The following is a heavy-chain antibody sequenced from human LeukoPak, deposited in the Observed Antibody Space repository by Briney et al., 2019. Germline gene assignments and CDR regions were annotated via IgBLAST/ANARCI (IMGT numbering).Heavy chain of an antibody. CDR1: GASITSGDYS. D-gene: IGHD5-12*01. V-gene: IGHV4-30-2*01. CDR2: IYHTGNT. Sequence: SSETLSLTCALSGASITSGDYSWNWMRQPSGKGLEWIGYIYHTGNTYYNPSLQSRVTISLDRSKNQFSLKLSSMTAADTAVYYCASGNTGYDRDSFDIWGQGTMVTVSS. CDR3: ASGNTGYDRDSFDI. J-gene: IGHJ3*02.